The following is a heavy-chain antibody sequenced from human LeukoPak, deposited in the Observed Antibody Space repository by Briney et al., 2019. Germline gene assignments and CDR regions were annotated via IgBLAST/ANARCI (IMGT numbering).Heavy chain of an antibody. CDR3: ARRSWTSDWYYFDY. CDR2: INPNSGGT. CDR1: AYTFTAYY. Sequence: APVKASYNASAYTFTAYYIHWVRQAPGQRLEWLGWINPNSGGTNYAHKFQGRVTMTRDTSITTVYMELSRLRSDDTAVYYCARRSWTSDWYYFDYWGQGTLVTVSS. D-gene: IGHD6-19*01. J-gene: IGHJ4*02. V-gene: IGHV1-2*07.